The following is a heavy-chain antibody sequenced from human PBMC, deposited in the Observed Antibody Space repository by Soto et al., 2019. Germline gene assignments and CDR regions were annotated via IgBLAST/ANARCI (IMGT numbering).Heavy chain of an antibody. V-gene: IGHV4-61*08. Sequence: PSETLSLTCTVSGGSISSGGYYWSWIRQHPGKGLEWIGYIYYSGSTNYNPSLKSRVTISVDTSKNQFSLKLSSVTAADTAVYYCARGHSYYGMHFWCQGPMVTVSS. CDR3: ARGHSYYGMHF. CDR1: GGSISSGGYY. CDR2: IYYSGST. J-gene: IGHJ6*02.